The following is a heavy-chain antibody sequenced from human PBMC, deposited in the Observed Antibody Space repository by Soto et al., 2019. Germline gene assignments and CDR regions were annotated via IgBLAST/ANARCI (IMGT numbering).Heavy chain of an antibody. CDR2: IYYSGST. CDR3: ARQSPPGKSYYFHFDY. V-gene: IGHV4-39*01. D-gene: IGHD1-26*01. Sequence: QLQLQESGPGLVKSSETLSLTCTVSGGSISSSSYYWGWIRQPPGKGLEWIGSIYYSGSTYYNPSLESRVTISVDTSKNQFSLKLSSVTAADTAVYYCARQSPPGKSYYFHFDYWGQGTLVTVSS. CDR1: GGSISSSSYY. J-gene: IGHJ4*02.